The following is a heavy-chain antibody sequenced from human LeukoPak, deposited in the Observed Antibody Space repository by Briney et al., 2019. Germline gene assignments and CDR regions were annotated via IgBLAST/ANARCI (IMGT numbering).Heavy chain of an antibody. D-gene: IGHD3-3*01. Sequence: GGSLRLSCAASGFTFSSYAMHWVRQAPGKGLEWVAVISYDGSNKYYADSVKGRFSISRDNSKNTLYLQMNSLRAEDTAVYYCARVGDLRFLAMGAFDIWGQGTMVTVSS. CDR2: ISYDGSNK. J-gene: IGHJ3*02. CDR3: ARVGDLRFLAMGAFDI. V-gene: IGHV3-30-3*01. CDR1: GFTFSSYA.